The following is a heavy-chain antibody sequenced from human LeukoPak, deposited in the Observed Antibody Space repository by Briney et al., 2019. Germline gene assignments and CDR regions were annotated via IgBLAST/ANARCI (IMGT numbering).Heavy chain of an antibody. D-gene: IGHD5-18*01. J-gene: IGHJ6*02. CDR1: GFTFSSYA. Sequence: GGSLRLSCAASGFTFSSYAMHWVRQAPGKGLEWVAVISYDGSNKYYADSVKGRFTISRDNSKNTLYLQMNSLRAEDTAVYYCARDLETAMVNGMDVWGQGTTVTVSS. CDR3: ARDLETAMVNGMDV. CDR2: ISYDGSNK. V-gene: IGHV3-30-3*01.